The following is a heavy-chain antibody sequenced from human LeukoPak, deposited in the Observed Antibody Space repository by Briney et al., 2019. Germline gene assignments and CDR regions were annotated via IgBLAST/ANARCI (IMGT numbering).Heavy chain of an antibody. V-gene: IGHV4-39*01. J-gene: IGHJ3*02. D-gene: IGHD2-8*01. CDR2: IYYSGTT. CDR1: GGSISSSTYY. Sequence: SETLSLTCTVSGGSISSSTYYWGWIRQPPGKGLEWIGIIYYSGTTYSNPSLKSRVTISVDTSKNQFSLKLSSVTAADTAVYYCARRLHLGYCTNGVCYPDAFDIWGQGTMVTVSS. CDR3: ARRLHLGYCTNGVCYPDAFDI.